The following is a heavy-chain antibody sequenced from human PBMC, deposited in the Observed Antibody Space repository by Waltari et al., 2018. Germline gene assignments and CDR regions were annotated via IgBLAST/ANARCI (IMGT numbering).Heavy chain of an antibody. D-gene: IGHD5-12*01. Sequence: QVKLQQWGAGLLKPSETLSLTCAVYGASLSDYYLSWIRQPPGKGLEWIGEVNHSGDTTYHPSLKSRVTTSVDMSKNQFSLNLTSVTGADTATYYCARRKPLSLIVADEGAFDIWGQGTMVSVSS. V-gene: IGHV4-34*01. J-gene: IGHJ3*02. CDR1: GASLSDYY. CDR3: ARRKPLSLIVADEGAFDI. CDR2: VNHSGDT.